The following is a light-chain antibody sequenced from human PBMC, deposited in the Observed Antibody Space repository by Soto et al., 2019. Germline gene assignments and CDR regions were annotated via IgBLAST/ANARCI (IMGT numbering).Light chain of an antibody. CDR1: QSISDW. CDR3: QQYKSAT. J-gene: IGKJ2*01. CDR2: DAS. Sequence: DIQMTQSPSTLSASVGDRVTITRRASQSISDWLAWYQQIPGKAPKLLIYDASTLQSGVPSRFSGSGSGTEFTLTISSLQPDDSATYFCQQYKSATFGQGTK. V-gene: IGKV1-5*01.